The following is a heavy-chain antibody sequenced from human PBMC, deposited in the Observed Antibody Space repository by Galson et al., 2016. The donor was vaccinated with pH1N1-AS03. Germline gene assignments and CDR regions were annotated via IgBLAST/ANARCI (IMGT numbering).Heavy chain of an antibody. J-gene: IGHJ4*02. D-gene: IGHD3-22*01. CDR3: VYDSSGLYYFEY. Sequence: LRLSCAVSGFTFDDYAMHWVRQGPGKGPEWVSSINWNGDTRSYADSVKGRFTISRDNANNSVYLQMESLRTEDTALYFCVYDSSGLYYFEYWGRGAQVTVSS. V-gene: IGHV3-9*01. CDR1: GFTFDDYA. CDR2: INWNGDTR.